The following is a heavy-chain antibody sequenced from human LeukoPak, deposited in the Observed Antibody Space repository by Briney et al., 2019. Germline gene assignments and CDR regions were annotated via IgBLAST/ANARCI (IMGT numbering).Heavy chain of an antibody. CDR1: GFRFSDYY. CDR2: ISSTGNSI. V-gene: IGHV3-11*01. CDR3: AKGGIRYGYWFDH. Sequence: PGGALRLSCAATGFRFSDYYMSWIRQAPGKGLEWVAYISSTGNSIFYAASVKGRFTISRDHAKNSLSLQLNSLRAEDTAVYYCAKGGIRYGYWFDHWGQGTLVTVSS. D-gene: IGHD3-10*01. J-gene: IGHJ5*02.